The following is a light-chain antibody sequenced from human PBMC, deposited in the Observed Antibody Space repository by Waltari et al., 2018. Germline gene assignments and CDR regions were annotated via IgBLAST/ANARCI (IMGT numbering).Light chain of an antibody. Sequence: QSALTQPRPVSGSPGQSVTLSCTGSSNDVGSYRYVSWFQQYPGKAPKLIIHDVTTRPSGVPDRFSGSKSDNTAYLTISGLQAGDEADYYCCSYAGSHTWVFGGGTTLTVL. J-gene: IGLJ3*02. CDR2: DVT. CDR1: SNDVGSYRY. V-gene: IGLV2-11*01. CDR3: CSYAGSHTWV.